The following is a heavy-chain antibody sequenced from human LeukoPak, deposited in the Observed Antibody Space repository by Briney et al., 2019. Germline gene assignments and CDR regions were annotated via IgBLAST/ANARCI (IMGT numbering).Heavy chain of an antibody. CDR1: GFTFSSYG. Sequence: GGSLRLSCAASGFTFSSYGMHWVRQAPGKGLEWVAVISYDGSNEYYADSVKGRFTISRDNSKNTLYLQMSSLRAEDTAVYYCARDPNHNYGGAFDIWGQGTMVTVSS. D-gene: IGHD4-23*01. V-gene: IGHV3-30*03. CDR3: ARDPNHNYGGAFDI. J-gene: IGHJ3*02. CDR2: ISYDGSNE.